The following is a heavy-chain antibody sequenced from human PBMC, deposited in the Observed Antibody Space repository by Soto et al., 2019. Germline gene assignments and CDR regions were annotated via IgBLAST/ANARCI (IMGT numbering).Heavy chain of an antibody. J-gene: IGHJ6*02. CDR2: ISGYNGQT. V-gene: IGHV1-18*01. CDR3: ARDGRKELWVEGLNAMDV. Sequence: QIQLVQSGPEVKKPGASVKVSCKASGYTFTTYGISWVRQAPGQGLEWMGWISGYNGQTNYAQKFRGRVTITTDTATGTAYMEMRRRRSDETATYYCARDGRKELWVEGLNAMDVWGQGTTVTVSS. CDR1: GYTFTTYG. D-gene: IGHD5-18*01.